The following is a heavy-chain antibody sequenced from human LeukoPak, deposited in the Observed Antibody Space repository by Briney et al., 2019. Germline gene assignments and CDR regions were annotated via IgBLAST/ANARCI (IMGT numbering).Heavy chain of an antibody. CDR3: ARVRGYYDSSGYDY. Sequence: PSETLSLTCTVSGGSISSSAYYWGWVRQPPGKGLEWIGSFSYSGSTYYNPSLRSRVSISIDTSKNQISLKLSSVTAADTAVYYCARVRGYYDSSGYDYWGQGTLVTVSS. CDR2: FSYSGST. D-gene: IGHD3-22*01. V-gene: IGHV4-39*07. CDR1: GGSISSSAYY. J-gene: IGHJ4*02.